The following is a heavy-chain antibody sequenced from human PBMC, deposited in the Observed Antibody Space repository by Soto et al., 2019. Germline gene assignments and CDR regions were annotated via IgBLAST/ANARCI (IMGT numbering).Heavy chain of an antibody. CDR1: GGTFRNDI. Sequence: QVQLVQSGAEVKKPGSSVKVSCKPSGGTFRNDIITWVRQAPGQGFEWMGRVIPLLDIVNYAQKFQGRVTITADKSTSTAYMEMNSLRSEDTAVYYCVRDSPIGSTFSGYDGIDYWGQGTLVTVSS. CDR2: VIPLLDIV. CDR3: VRDSPIGSTFSGYDGIDY. D-gene: IGHD5-12*01. J-gene: IGHJ4*02. V-gene: IGHV1-69*08.